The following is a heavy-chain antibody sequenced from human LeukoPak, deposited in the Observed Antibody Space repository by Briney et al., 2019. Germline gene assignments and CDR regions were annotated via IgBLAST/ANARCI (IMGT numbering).Heavy chain of an antibody. CDR3: AKETLSSVWYYFVN. Sequence: GGSVKLSCAASGFTFSSYGMHWVRQAPGKGLEWVGVILYVGSNKYYAESLKGRFTIHRDNSKNTLYQQMNSLRAEDTAVYYCAKETLSSVWYYFVNSGHGNPVTVSS. J-gene: IGHJ4*01. CDR2: ILYVGSNK. V-gene: IGHV3-33*06. D-gene: IGHD6-19*01. CDR1: GFTFSSYG.